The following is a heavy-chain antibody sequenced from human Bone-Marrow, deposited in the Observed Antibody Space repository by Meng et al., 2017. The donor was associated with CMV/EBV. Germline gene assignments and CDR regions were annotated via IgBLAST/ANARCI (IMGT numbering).Heavy chain of an antibody. Sequence: ASVKVSCKASGYTFTSYDINWVRQATGQGLEWMGWINPNSGGTNYAQKFQGRVTMTRDTSISTAYMELSRLRSDDTAVYYCARNRRTIFGVVMRDYYYYYGMDVWGQGTTVTVSS. CDR1: GYTFTSYD. V-gene: IGHV1-2*02. J-gene: IGHJ6*02. CDR2: INPNSGGT. CDR3: ARNRRTIFGVVMRDYYYYYGMDV. D-gene: IGHD3-3*01.